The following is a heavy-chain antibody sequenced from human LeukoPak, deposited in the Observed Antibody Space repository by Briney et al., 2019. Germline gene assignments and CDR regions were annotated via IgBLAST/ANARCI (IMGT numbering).Heavy chain of an antibody. V-gene: IGHV4-4*07. J-gene: IGHJ4*02. Sequence: SETLSLTCTVSGGSISSYYWSWIRQPAGKGLEWLGRIYTSGSTNYNPSLKSRVTMSIDTSKNQLSLKLTSVTAADTAVYYCARDGGVAVAGTVDFWGQGTLVTVSS. D-gene: IGHD6-19*01. CDR1: GGSISSYY. CDR2: IYTSGST. CDR3: ARDGGVAVAGTVDF.